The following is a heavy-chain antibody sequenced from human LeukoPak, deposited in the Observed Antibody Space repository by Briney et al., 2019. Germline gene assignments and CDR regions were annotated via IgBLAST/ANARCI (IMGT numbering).Heavy chain of an antibody. V-gene: IGHV1-24*01. Sequence: ASVKVSCKVSGYTLTELSMHWVRQAPGKGFEWMGGFDPEDGETIYAQKFQGRVTMTEDTSTDTACMELSSLRSEDTAVYYCATLGWGDRARFDYWGQGTLVTVSS. D-gene: IGHD2-21*02. J-gene: IGHJ4*02. CDR1: GYTLTELS. CDR3: ATLGWGDRARFDY. CDR2: FDPEDGET.